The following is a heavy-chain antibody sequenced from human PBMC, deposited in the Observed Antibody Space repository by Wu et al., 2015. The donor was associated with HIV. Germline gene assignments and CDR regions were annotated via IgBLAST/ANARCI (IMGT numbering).Heavy chain of an antibody. CDR3: AIALITMIEVVPESPHALDI. CDR2: FDPEDDET. V-gene: IGHV1-24*01. CDR1: GHTLRELP. Sequence: QVHLVQSGADVRRPGASVKVSCRVSGHTLRELPIHWVRQAPGEGLEWMGGFDPEDDETIYAQKFQGRVTMTEDTFTDTAYMELSSLRFEDTAVYYCAIALITMIEVVPESPHALDIWGRGTLVTVSS. D-gene: IGHD3-22*01. J-gene: IGHJ3*02.